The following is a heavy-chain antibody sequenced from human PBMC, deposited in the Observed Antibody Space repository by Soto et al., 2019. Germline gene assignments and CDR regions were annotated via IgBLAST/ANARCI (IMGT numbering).Heavy chain of an antibody. J-gene: IGHJ6*02. CDR3: ARGDSTDCSNGGCALFYNNDMDV. V-gene: IGHV1-2*04. D-gene: IGHD3-10*02. CDR2: INPKSGGT. CDR1: GYSFTDYH. Sequence: ASVQVSCKASGYSFTDYHIHWVRQAPGQGLEWLGRINPKSGGTSTAQKFQGWVTMTTDTSISTASMELTRLTSDDTAIYYCARGDSTDCSNGGCALFYNNDMDVWG.